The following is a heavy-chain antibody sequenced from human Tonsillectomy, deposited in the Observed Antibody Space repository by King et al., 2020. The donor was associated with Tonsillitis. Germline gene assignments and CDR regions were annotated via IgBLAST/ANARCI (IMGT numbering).Heavy chain of an antibody. CDR1: GYSFTNYW. CDR3: ARQDHSYCSGSSCYYMDV. V-gene: IGHV5-10-1*03. CDR2: IDPSDSYT. Sequence: VQLVESGAEVKKPGESLRISCKGSGYSFTNYWISWVRQMPGKGLEWMGRIDPSDSYTNYSPSFQGHVTISADKSISTAYLQWSSLKASDTAMYYCARQDHSYCSGSSCYYMDVWGKGTTVTVSS. D-gene: IGHD2-15*01. J-gene: IGHJ6*03.